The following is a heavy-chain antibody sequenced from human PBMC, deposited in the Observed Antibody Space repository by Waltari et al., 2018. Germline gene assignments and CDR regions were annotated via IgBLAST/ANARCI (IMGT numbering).Heavy chain of an antibody. CDR2: IYYSGST. D-gene: IGHD1-26*01. V-gene: IGHV4-59*11. CDR3: ARRGVGAHQAVDDAFDI. CDR1: GGSISSHY. J-gene: IGHJ3*02. Sequence: QVQLQESGPGLVKPSETLSLTCTVSGGSISSHYWSWIRQPPGKGLEWIGYIYYSGSTNYNPSLKSRVTISVDTSKNQFSLKLSSVTAADTAVYYCARRGVGAHQAVDDAFDIWGQGTLVTVSS.